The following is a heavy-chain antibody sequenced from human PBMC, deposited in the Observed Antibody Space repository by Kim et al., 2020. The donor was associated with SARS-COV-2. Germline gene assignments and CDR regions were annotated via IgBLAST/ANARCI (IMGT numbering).Heavy chain of an antibody. V-gene: IGHV1-69*13. CDR3: ARDQGLIVLNYYYYYGMDV. CDR2: IIPIFGTA. D-gene: IGHD1-26*01. CDR1: GGTFSSYA. J-gene: IGHJ6*02. Sequence: SVKVSCKASGGTFSSYAISWVRQAPGQGLEWMGGIIPIFGTANYAQKFQGRVTITADESTSTAYMELSSLRSEDTAVYYCARDQGLIVLNYYYYYGMDVWGQGTTVTVSS.